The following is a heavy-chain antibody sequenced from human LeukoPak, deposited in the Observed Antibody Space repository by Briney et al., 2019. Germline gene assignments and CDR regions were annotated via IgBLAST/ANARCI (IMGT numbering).Heavy chain of an antibody. Sequence: GASVRVSCKTSVFTFTGYYVQWVRQAPGQGPEWVGWMYFNSGATRFAPKSQGRVTMTRDTSISTAYMEFSSLRSDDTAMYYCAREGSSGQDWYAFDIWGQGTMLTVSS. CDR3: AREGSSGQDWYAFDI. D-gene: IGHD5-12*01. CDR1: VFTFTGYY. V-gene: IGHV1-2*02. J-gene: IGHJ3*02. CDR2: MYFNSGAT.